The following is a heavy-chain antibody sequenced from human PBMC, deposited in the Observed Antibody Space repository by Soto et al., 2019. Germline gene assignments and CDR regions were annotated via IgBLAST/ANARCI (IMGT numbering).Heavy chain of an antibody. V-gene: IGHV1-69*13. J-gene: IGHJ3*02. CDR1: GGTFSSYA. Sequence: GASVKVSCKASGGTFSSYAISWVRQAPGQGLEWMGGIIPIFGTANYAQKFQGRVTITADESTSTAYMELSSLRSEDTAVYYCARLHSPMITFGGVIPNDGNAFDIWGQGTMVTVSS. CDR2: IIPIFGTA. CDR3: ARLHSPMITFGGVIPNDGNAFDI. D-gene: IGHD3-16*02.